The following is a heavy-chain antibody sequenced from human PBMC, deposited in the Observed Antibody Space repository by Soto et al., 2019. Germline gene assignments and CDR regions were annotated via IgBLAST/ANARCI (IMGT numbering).Heavy chain of an antibody. J-gene: IGHJ4*02. V-gene: IGHV1-8*01. Sequence: ASVKVSCKASGYTFTSYDINWVRQATGQGLEWMGWMNPNSGNTGYAQKFQGRVTMTRNTSISTAYMELSSLRSEDTAVYYCAGVPRITYYVDLPRGYWGQGTLVTVSS. D-gene: IGHD3-22*01. CDR1: GYTFTSYD. CDR2: MNPNSGNT. CDR3: AGVPRITYYVDLPRGY.